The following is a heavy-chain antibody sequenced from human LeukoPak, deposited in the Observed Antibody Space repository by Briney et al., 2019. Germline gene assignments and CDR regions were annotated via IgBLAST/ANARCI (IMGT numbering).Heavy chain of an antibody. CDR1: GGSISIYY. CDR3: VRDRELFY. V-gene: IGHV4-59*01. J-gene: IGHJ4*02. D-gene: IGHD1-7*01. Sequence: PSETLSLTCTVSGGSISIYYWSWIRLPPGKGLEWLGYVYNSGSTDYNPSLKSRVTISADTSKNQFSLKLSSVTAADTAVYYCVRDRELFYWGQGTLVTVSS. CDR2: VYNSGST.